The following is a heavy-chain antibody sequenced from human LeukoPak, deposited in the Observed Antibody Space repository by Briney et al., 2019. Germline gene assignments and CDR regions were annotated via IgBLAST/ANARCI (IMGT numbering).Heavy chain of an antibody. CDR1: GFTFSSYW. V-gene: IGHV3-7*01. Sequence: GGSLRLSCAASGFTFSSYWVSWVRQAPGKGLEWVANIKQDGSEKYYVDSVKGRFTISRDNAKNSLYLQMNSLRAEDTAVYYCARARRYLGYCSGGSCYGYFDYWGQGTLVTVSS. J-gene: IGHJ4*02. D-gene: IGHD2-15*01. CDR2: IKQDGSEK. CDR3: ARARRYLGYCSGGSCYGYFDY.